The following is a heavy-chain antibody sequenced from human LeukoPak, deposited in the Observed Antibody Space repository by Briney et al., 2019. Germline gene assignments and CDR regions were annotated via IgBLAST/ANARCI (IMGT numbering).Heavy chain of an antibody. V-gene: IGHV4-30-4*08. Sequence: SQTLSLTCTVSGGSISSGDYYWSWIRQPPGKGLEWIGYIYYSGSTNYNPSLKSRVTISVDTSKNQFSLKLSSVTAADTAVYYCARHQLRNDAFDIWGQGTMVTVSS. CDR2: IYYSGST. J-gene: IGHJ3*02. CDR1: GGSISSGDYY. D-gene: IGHD1-1*01. CDR3: ARHQLRNDAFDI.